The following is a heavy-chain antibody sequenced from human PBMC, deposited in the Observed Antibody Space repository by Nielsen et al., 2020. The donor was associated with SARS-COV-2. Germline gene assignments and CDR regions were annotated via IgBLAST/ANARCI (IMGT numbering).Heavy chain of an antibody. J-gene: IGHJ5*02. Sequence: SETLSLTCTVSGGSISSGGYYWSWIRQHPGKGLEWIGYIYYSGSTYYNPSLKSRVTISVDTSKNQFSLKLSSVTAADTAVYYCARERVLRANWFDPWGHGTLVTVSS. CDR2: IYYSGST. V-gene: IGHV4-31*03. CDR1: GGSISSGGYY. D-gene: IGHD3-10*01. CDR3: ARERVLRANWFDP.